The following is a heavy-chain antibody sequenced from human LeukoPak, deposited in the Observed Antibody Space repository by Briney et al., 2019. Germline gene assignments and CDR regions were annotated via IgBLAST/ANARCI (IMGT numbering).Heavy chain of an antibody. D-gene: IGHD6-19*01. J-gene: IGHJ6*03. Sequence: GESLKISCKGSGYSFTSYWIGWVRQLPGKGLEWMGIIHPGDSDTRYSPSFQGQVTISADKSISTAYLQWSSLKASDTAMYYCARIAVAGKLRYYYMDVWGKGTTVTVSS. V-gene: IGHV5-51*01. CDR2: IHPGDSDT. CDR1: GYSFTSYW. CDR3: ARIAVAGKLRYYYMDV.